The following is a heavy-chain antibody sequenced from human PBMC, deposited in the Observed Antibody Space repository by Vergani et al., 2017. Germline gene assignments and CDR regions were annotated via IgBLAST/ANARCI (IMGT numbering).Heavy chain of an antibody. Sequence: QVQLQQWGAGLLKPSETLSLTCAVYGGSFSGYYWSCIRQPPGKGLEWIGEINHSGSTNYNPSLKSRVTISVDTSKNQFSLKLSSVTAADTAVYYCARGVTIFGVVIIRNYFDYWGQGTLVTVSS. CDR3: ARGVTIFGVVIIRNYFDY. V-gene: IGHV4-34*01. CDR2: INHSGST. D-gene: IGHD3-3*01. J-gene: IGHJ4*02. CDR1: GGSFSGYY.